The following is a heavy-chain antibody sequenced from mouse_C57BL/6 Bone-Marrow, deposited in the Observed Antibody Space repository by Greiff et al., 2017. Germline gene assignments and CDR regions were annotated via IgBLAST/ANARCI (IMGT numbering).Heavy chain of an antibody. CDR1: GFTFSSSG. CDR2: ISSGGSYT. V-gene: IGHV5-6*01. Sequence: EVMLVESGGDLVKPGGSLKLSCAASGFTFSSSGMSWVRQTPDKRLEWVATISSGGSYTYYPDSVKGRFTISRDNAKNTLYLQMSSLKSEDTAMYYCARHTLYYFDYWGQGTTLTVSS. J-gene: IGHJ2*01. CDR3: ARHTLYYFDY.